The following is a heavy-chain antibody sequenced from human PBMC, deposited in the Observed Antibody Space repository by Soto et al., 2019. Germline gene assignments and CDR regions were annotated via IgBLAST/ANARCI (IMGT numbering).Heavy chain of an antibody. CDR2: IWYDGSNK. J-gene: IGHJ6*02. CDR3: ARDEGYSSSAYYYYGMDV. D-gene: IGHD6-6*01. V-gene: IGHV3-33*01. Sequence: QVQLVESGGGVVQPGRSLRLSCAASGFTFSSYGMHWVRQAPGKGLEWVAVIWYDGSNKYYADSVKGRFTISRDNSKNTLYLHMNSLRAEDTAVYYCARDEGYSSSAYYYYGMDVWGQGTTVTVSS. CDR1: GFTFSSYG.